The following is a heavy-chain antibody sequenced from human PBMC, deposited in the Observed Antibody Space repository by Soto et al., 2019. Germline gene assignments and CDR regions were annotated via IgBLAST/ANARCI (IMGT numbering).Heavy chain of an antibody. CDR2: IIPIFGTA. D-gene: IGHD3-10*01. V-gene: IGHV1-69*13. J-gene: IGHJ6*02. CDR1: GGTFSSYA. Sequence: GASVKVSCKASGGTFSSYAISWVRQAPGQGLEWMGGIIPIFGTANYAQKFQGRVTITADESTSTAYMELSSLRSEDTAVYYCARISLLGEENYYYGMDVWGQGTTVTVSS. CDR3: ARISLLGEENYYYGMDV.